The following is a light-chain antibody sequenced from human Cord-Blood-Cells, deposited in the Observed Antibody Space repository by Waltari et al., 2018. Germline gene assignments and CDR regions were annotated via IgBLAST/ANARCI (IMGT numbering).Light chain of an antibody. J-gene: IGKJ1*01. Sequence: AIRMTQSPSSFSASTGDRVTITCRASQGISSYLAWYQQKPGKVPKLLIYAASTLQSGVPSRFSGSGSVTDFTLTISCLQSEDFATYYCQQYYSYPWTFGQGTKVEIK. CDR1: QGISSY. CDR3: QQYYSYPWT. CDR2: AAS. V-gene: IGKV1-8*01.